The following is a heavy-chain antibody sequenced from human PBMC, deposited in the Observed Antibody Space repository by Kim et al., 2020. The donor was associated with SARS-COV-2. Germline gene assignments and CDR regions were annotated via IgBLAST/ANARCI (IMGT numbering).Heavy chain of an antibody. J-gene: IGHJ6*03. CDR3: AKEDMRVVPAAIPGWGYCMDV. CDR2: ISGSGGNT. CDR1: GFTFRSYA. D-gene: IGHD2-2*02. Sequence: GGSLRLSCAASGFTFRSYAMSWVRQAPGKGLEWVSAISGSGGNTYYADSVKGRFTISRDNSKNTLYLQMNSLRAEDTAVYYCAKEDMRVVPAAIPGWGYCMDVCGKRTTGTVSS. V-gene: IGHV3-23*01.